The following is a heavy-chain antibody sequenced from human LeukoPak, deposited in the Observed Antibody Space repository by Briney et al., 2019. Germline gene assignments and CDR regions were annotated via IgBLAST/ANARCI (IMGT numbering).Heavy chain of an antibody. CDR3: ARSYYYDSSGYSAPDY. V-gene: IGHV2-70*11. D-gene: IGHD3-22*01. CDR1: GFSLSTRGMC. J-gene: IGHJ4*02. Sequence: SGPTLVNPTQTLTLTCTFSGFSLSTRGMCVSWIRQPPGKALEWLARIDWDDDKCYSTSLKTRLTISKDTSKNQVVLTMTNMDPVDTATYYCARSYYYDSSGYSAPDYWGQGTLVTVSS. CDR2: IDWDDDK.